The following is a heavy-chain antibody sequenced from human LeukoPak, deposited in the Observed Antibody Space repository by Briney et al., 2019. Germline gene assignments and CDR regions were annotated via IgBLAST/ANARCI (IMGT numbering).Heavy chain of an antibody. J-gene: IGHJ3*02. CDR1: GFTFSSYG. CDR2: IWYDGNNK. Sequence: GGSLRLSCAASGFTFSSYGMHWVRQAPGKGLEWVAVIWYDGNNKYYADSVKGRFTISRDNSKNTLYLQMNSLRAEDTAVYYCTRDPTPGAFDIWGQGTMVTVSS. V-gene: IGHV3-33*08. CDR3: TRDPTPGAFDI.